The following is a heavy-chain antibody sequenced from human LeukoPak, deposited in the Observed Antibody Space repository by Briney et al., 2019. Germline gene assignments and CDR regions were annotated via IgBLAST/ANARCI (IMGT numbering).Heavy chain of an antibody. D-gene: IGHD1-1*01. Sequence: ASVKVSCKASGGTFISYAISWVRQAPGQGLEWMGGIIPIFGTANYAQKFQGRVTITADESTSTAYMELSSLRSEDTAVYYCAREGTGSRDLDYWGQGTLVTVSS. J-gene: IGHJ4*02. CDR1: GGTFISYA. CDR2: IIPIFGTA. CDR3: AREGTGSRDLDY. V-gene: IGHV1-69*01.